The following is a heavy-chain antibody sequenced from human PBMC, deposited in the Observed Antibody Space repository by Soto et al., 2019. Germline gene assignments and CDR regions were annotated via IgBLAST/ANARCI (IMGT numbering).Heavy chain of an antibody. Sequence: QVRLQESGPGLVKPSGTLSLTCLVSGGSMSSPNWWTGVRQAPVKGLEWIAEIHHSGATNYSPSLKSRAVISIDKSNNQFSLQLTSVTAADTAVYYCATGSPYYYGSGGMWDSWGRGALVTVSS. CDR3: ATGSPYYYGSGGMWDS. CDR2: IHHSGAT. V-gene: IGHV4-4*02. CDR1: GGSMSSPNW. J-gene: IGHJ4*02. D-gene: IGHD3-10*01.